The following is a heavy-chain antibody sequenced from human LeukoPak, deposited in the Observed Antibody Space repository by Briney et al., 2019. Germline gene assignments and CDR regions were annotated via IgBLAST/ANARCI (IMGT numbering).Heavy chain of an antibody. J-gene: IGHJ4*02. CDR3: ARDLLPGAPDYFDY. Sequence: PGGSLRLSCAASGFTFGSYAMHWVRQAPGKGLEWVAVIAHDETNRFYADSVKGRFTISRVNSMNTLYLRMNSLRPEDTAVYFCARDLLPGAPDYFDYWGQGTLVTVSS. D-gene: IGHD2-2*01. CDR1: GFTFGSYA. CDR2: IAHDETNR. V-gene: IGHV3-30*04.